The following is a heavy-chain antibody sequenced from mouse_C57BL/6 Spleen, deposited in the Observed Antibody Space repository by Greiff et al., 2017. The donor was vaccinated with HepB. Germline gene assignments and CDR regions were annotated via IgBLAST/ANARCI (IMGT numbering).Heavy chain of an antibody. Sequence: QVQLQQSGPELVKPGASVKISCKASGYAFSSSWMNWVKQRPGKGLEWIGRIYPGDGDTNYNGKFKGKATLTADKSSSTAYMQLSSLTSEDSAVYFGARRGDLRNYAMDYWGQGTSVTVSS. CDR3: ARRGDLRNYAMDY. CDR1: GYAFSSSW. CDR2: IYPGDGDT. J-gene: IGHJ4*01. V-gene: IGHV1-82*01.